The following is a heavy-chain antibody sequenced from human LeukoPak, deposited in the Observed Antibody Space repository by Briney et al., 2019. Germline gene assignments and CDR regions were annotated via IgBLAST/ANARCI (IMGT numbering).Heavy chain of an antibody. CDR1: GGSISSGDYY. Sequence: PSETLSLTCTVSGGSISSGDYYWSWIRQPPGKGLEWIGYIYYSGSTNYNPSLKSRVTISVDTSKNQFSLKLSSVTAADTAVYYCARVNEVDFWSGYSVYYYMDVWGKGTTVTVSS. D-gene: IGHD3-3*01. V-gene: IGHV4-61*08. CDR2: IYYSGST. J-gene: IGHJ6*03. CDR3: ARVNEVDFWSGYSVYYYMDV.